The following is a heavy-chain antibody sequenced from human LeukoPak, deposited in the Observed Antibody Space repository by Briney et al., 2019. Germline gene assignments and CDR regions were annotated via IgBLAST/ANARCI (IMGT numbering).Heavy chain of an antibody. V-gene: IGHV1-2*02. J-gene: IGHJ4*02. CDR2: IIPNSGGA. CDR3: ARDKSTTRHFDY. Sequence: ASVKVSCKASGYTFTGYYMHWVRQAPGRGLEWMGWIIPNSGGANYAQKFQGRVTMTRDTSISTAYMELSSLRSDDTAVYYCARDKSTTRHFDYWGQGTLATVSS. D-gene: IGHD5/OR15-5a*01. CDR1: GYTFTGYY.